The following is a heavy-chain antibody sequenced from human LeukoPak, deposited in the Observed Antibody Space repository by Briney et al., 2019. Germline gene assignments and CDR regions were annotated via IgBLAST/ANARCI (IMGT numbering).Heavy chain of an antibody. CDR3: ARIGYDSSCFDY. Sequence: GGSLRLSCAASGFTFSSYDMSWVRQAPGKGLEWVANIRQDGSEKYYVDSVKGRFTISRDNAKNSLYLQMNSLRAEDTAMYYCARIGYDSSCFDYWGQGTLVTVSS. D-gene: IGHD6-13*01. CDR2: IRQDGSEK. V-gene: IGHV3-7*01. J-gene: IGHJ4*02. CDR1: GFTFSSYD.